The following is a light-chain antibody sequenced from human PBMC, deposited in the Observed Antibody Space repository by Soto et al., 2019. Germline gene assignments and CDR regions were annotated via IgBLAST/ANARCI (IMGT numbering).Light chain of an antibody. CDR2: EVS. J-gene: IGLJ2*01. Sequence: QSALTQPASVSGSPGQSITISCTGTSSDVGGYNYVSWYQQHPGKAPKLMIFEVSNRPSGVSNRFSGSKSGNTASLTITGRQADEEAAYYCSSYSSSSTLVVFGGGTKVTVL. CDR3: SSYSSSSTLVV. CDR1: SSDVGGYNY. V-gene: IGLV2-14*01.